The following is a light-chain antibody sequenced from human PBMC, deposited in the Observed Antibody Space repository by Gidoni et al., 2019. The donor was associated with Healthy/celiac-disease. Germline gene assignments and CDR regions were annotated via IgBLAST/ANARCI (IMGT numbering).Light chain of an antibody. CDR1: SSNIGSNT. Sequence: QSVLTQPPSPSGTPGQRVTISCSGSSSNIGSNTVNWYQQLPGTAPKLLIYSNNQRPSGGPDRFSGSKSGTSASLAISGLQSEDEADYYCAAWDDSLNGYVFGTGTKVTVL. J-gene: IGLJ1*01. V-gene: IGLV1-44*01. CDR3: AAWDDSLNGYV. CDR2: SNN.